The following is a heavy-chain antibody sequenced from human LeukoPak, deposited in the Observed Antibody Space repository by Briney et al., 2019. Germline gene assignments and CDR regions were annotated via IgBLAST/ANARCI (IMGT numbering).Heavy chain of an antibody. J-gene: IGHJ4*02. Sequence: ASVKVSCKASGYTFTSYGISWVRQAPGQGLEWMGWISAHNGNTNYAQKLQGRVTMTTDTSTSTAYMELRSLRSDDTAVYYCARAGTMVRGVIFFDYWGQGTLVTVSS. CDR3: ARAGTMVRGVIFFDY. D-gene: IGHD3-10*01. CDR1: GYTFTSYG. V-gene: IGHV1-18*01. CDR2: ISAHNGNT.